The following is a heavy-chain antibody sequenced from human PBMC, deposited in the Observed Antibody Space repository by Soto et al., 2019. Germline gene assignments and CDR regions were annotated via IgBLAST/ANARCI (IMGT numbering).Heavy chain of an antibody. CDR3: ARGPVVATKTYYYGMDV. J-gene: IGHJ6*02. D-gene: IGHD5-12*01. V-gene: IGHV4-59*01. Sequence: ASETLSLTCTVSGGSISSYYWSWIRQPPGKGLEWIGYIYYSGSTNYNPSLKSRVTISVDTSKNQFSLKLSSVTAADTAVYYCARGPVVATKTYYYGMDVWGQGTTVTVSS. CDR1: GGSISSYY. CDR2: IYYSGST.